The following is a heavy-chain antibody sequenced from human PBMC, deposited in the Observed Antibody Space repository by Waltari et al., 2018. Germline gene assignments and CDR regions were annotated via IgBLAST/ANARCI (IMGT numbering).Heavy chain of an antibody. CDR3: AADRGNGLYFDY. CDR1: GASTSSNYW. D-gene: IGHD2-15*01. V-gene: IGHV4-4*02. J-gene: IGHJ4*02. CDR2: IHHSGRT. Sequence: QVQLQESGPGLVQPSGTLSLTCAVSGASTSSNYWWSWVRQSPGKGLEWIGQIHHSGRTYSTPSLKSRITISVDKSRNQFSLNLSSVHDADTAVYYCAADRGNGLYFDYWGQGTLVTVSS.